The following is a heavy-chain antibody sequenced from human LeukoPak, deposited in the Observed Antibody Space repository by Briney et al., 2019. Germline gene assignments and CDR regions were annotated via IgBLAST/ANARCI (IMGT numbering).Heavy chain of an antibody. J-gene: IGHJ4*02. V-gene: IGHV4-61*01. CDR2: IYYSGST. Sequence: SETLYLTCTVSGGSVSSSSYYWNWIRQPPGKGLEWIGYIYYSGSTNYNPSLKSRVTISVDTSKNQFSLKLSSVTAADTAVHYCASSTTWGDYFDYWGQGTLVTVSS. CDR1: GGSVSSSSYY. D-gene: IGHD1-1*01. CDR3: ASSTTWGDYFDY.